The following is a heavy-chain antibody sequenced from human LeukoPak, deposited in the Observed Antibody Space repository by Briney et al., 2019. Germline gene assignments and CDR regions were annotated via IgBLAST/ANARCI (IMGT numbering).Heavy chain of an antibody. Sequence: PGGSLRLSCAASGFTFSRHSMNWVRQAPGKGLEWVSSISGSSSSIYYADSVKGRFTISRDNAKNSLYLQMNSLRAEDTAVYYCARASGDIVETATMGSYWGQGTLVTVSS. CDR3: ARASGDIVETATMGSY. V-gene: IGHV3-21*01. J-gene: IGHJ4*02. CDR2: ISGSSSSI. CDR1: GFTFSRHS. D-gene: IGHD5-18*01.